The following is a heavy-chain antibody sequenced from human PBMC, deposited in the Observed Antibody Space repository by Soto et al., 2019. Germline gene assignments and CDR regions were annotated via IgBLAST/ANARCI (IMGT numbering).Heavy chain of an antibody. V-gene: IGHV1-46*01. D-gene: IGHD3-9*01. J-gene: IGHJ4*02. CDR1: GYTFTSYY. CDR3: ARDWNYDILTGYSPFDY. Sequence: ASVKVSCKASGYTFTSYYMHWVRQAPGQGLEWMGIINPSGGSTSYAQKFQGRVTMTRDTSTSTVYMELSSLRSEDTAVYYCARDWNYDILTGYSPFDYWGQGTLVTVPS. CDR2: INPSGGST.